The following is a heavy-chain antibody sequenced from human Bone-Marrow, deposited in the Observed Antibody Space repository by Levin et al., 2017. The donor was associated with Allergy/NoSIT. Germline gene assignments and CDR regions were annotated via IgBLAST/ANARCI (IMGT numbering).Heavy chain of an antibody. CDR2: IKSKTDGGTT. Sequence: GGSLRLSCAASGFTFSNAWMSWVRQAPGKGLEWVGRIKSKTDGGTTDYAAPVKGRFTISRDDSKNTLYLQMNSLKTEDTAVYYCTTDLSRFEVPAAIGESEDWFDPWGQGTLVTVSS. J-gene: IGHJ5*02. V-gene: IGHV3-15*01. D-gene: IGHD2-2*02. CDR1: GFTFSNAW. CDR3: TTDLSRFEVPAAIGESEDWFDP.